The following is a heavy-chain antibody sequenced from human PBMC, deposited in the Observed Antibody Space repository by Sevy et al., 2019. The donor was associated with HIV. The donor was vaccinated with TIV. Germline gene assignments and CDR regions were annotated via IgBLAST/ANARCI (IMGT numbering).Heavy chain of an antibody. V-gene: IGHV3-7*01. D-gene: IGHD6-19*01. CDR1: GFSFRSYW. CDR3: VTDDRPSGWLFDF. CDR2: INRDESAT. J-gene: IGHJ4*02. Sequence: GGSLRLSCAASGFSFRSYWMTWVRQAPGKGLEWVANINRDESATNYVGSVKGRFTIFRDNARNLLYLQMNSLRVDDTAVYYCVTDDRPSGWLFDFWGPGTQVTFSS.